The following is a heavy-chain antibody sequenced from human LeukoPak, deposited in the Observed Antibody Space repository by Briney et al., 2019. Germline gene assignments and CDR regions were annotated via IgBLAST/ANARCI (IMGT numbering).Heavy chain of an antibody. Sequence: SVTVSCKASGCTFSSYAISWVRQAPAQGLEWMGGIIPIFGTANYAQKFQGRVTITADESTSTAYMELSCLRSEDTAVYYCARVSAEVSNYYDSSGYYRTWGQGTLVTVSS. CDR2: IIPIFGTA. CDR1: GCTFSSYA. CDR3: ARVSAEVSNYYDSSGYYRT. D-gene: IGHD3-22*01. V-gene: IGHV1-69*13. J-gene: IGHJ5*02.